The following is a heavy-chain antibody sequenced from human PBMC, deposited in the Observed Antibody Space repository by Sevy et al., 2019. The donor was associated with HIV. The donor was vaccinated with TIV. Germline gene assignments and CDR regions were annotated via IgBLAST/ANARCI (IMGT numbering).Heavy chain of an antibody. CDR2: IYYSGST. D-gene: IGHD3-22*01. V-gene: IGHV4-59*01. CDR3: ARAGGYYDSSGYDY. CDR1: GGSISSYY. Sequence: SETLSLTCTVSGGSISSYYWSWIRQPPGKGLEWIGYIYYSGSTNYNPSLKSRVTISVDTSKNQFSLKLSSVTAADTAVYYCARAGGYYDSSGYDYWGQGTLVTVSS. J-gene: IGHJ4*02.